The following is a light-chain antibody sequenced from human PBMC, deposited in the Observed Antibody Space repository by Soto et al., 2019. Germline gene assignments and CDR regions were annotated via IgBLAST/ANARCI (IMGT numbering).Light chain of an antibody. CDR3: QQYNSYTWT. Sequence: DIQMTQSPSTLSASVGDRVTMTFGASQSISSWLAWYQQKPGKAPKLLIYDASSLESGVPSRFSGSGSGTEFTLTISSLQPDDFATYYCQQYNSYTWTFGQGTKV. CDR2: DAS. V-gene: IGKV1-5*01. J-gene: IGKJ1*01. CDR1: QSISSW.